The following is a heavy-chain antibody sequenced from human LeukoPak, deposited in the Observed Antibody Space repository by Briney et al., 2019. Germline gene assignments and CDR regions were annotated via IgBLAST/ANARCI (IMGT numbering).Heavy chain of an antibody. V-gene: IGHV6-1*01. J-gene: IGHJ6*02. CDR3: ARGYYDMDV. CDR2: TFYRSKWSN. Sequence: SQTLSLTCAISGDSVSSNRAAWNWIRQSPSRGLEWLGRTFYRSKWSNDYALSVKGRITINPDTSKNQFSLQMNSVTPEDTAVYYCARGYYDMDVWGQGTTVTVSS. CDR1: GDSVSSNRAA.